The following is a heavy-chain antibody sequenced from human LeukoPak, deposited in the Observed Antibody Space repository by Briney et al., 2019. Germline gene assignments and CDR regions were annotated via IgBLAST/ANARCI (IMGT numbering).Heavy chain of an antibody. D-gene: IGHD6-6*01. CDR2: IYYSGGT. J-gene: IGHJ3*02. V-gene: IGHV4-39*01. CDR1: GGSISSSSYY. CDR3: ARHERSREAAHAFDI. Sequence: SETLSLTCTVSGGSISSSSYYWGWVRQPPGKGLEWIASIYYSGGTYYNPSLKSRVTISVDTSKNQFSLKLSSVTAADTAVYYCARHERSREAAHAFDIWGQGTMVTVSS.